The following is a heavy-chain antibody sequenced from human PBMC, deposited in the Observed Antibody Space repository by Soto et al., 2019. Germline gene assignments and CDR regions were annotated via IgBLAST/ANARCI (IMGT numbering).Heavy chain of an antibody. CDR1: GFTFSDHW. V-gene: IGHV3-74*01. D-gene: IGHD1-26*01. J-gene: IGHJ4*02. Sequence: GGSLRLSCTASGFTFSDHWMHWARQVPGKGLVWVSRINPSGRSTSHADSVKGRFTISRDNAKNTLFLQMNSLRAEDTALYYCARGCSGTSCVDYWGQGILVTVSS. CDR3: ARGCSGTSCVDY. CDR2: INPSGRST.